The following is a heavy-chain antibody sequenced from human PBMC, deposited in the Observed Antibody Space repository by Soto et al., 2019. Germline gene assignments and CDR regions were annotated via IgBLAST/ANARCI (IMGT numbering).Heavy chain of an antibody. D-gene: IGHD6-6*01. V-gene: IGHV3-21*01. CDR1: GFTCINYS. CDR2: ISSTGSYR. Sequence: EVQLVESGGGLVKPGGSLRLSCAASGFTCINYSMNWVRQAPGKGLEWVSSISSTGSYRYYADSVKGRFTVSRDSAKNSLYLQMNSLRAEDTAVYYCARDLKQLAPGYYYYYGMDVWGQGTTVTVSS. CDR3: ARDLKQLAPGYYYYYGMDV. J-gene: IGHJ6*02.